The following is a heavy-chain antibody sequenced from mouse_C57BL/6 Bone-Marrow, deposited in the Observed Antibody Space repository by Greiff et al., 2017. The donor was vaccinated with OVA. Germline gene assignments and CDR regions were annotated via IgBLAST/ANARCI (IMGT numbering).Heavy chain of an antibody. V-gene: IGHV1-64*01. CDR2: IHPNSGST. J-gene: IGHJ1*03. CDR1: GYTFTSYW. CDR3: ARRTRSYWYCDV. Sequence: QVQLQQPGAELVKPGASVKLSCKASGYTFTSYWMHWVKQRPGQGLEWIGMIHPNSGSTNYNEKFKSKATLTVDKSSSTAYMQRSSLTSEDSAVYYCARRTRSYWYCDVWGTGTTVTVSS.